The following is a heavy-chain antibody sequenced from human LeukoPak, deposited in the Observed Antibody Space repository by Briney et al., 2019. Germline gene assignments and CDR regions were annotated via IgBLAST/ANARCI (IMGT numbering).Heavy chain of an antibody. D-gene: IGHD3-3*01. CDR1: GYTFTSYY. J-gene: IGHJ3*02. CDR3: ARAVSGYDFWSWNAFDI. CDR2: INPSGGST. Sequence: ASVKVSCKASGYTFTSYYMHWVRQARGQGLEWMGIINPSGGSTSYAQKFQGRVTMTRDTSTSTVYMELSSLRSEDTAVYYCARAVSGYDFWSWNAFDIWGQGTMVTVSS. V-gene: IGHV1-46*01.